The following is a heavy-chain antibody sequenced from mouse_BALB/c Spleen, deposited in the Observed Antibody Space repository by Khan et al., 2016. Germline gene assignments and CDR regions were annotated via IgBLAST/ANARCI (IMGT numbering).Heavy chain of an antibody. CDR2: ISSGSTNF. Sequence: EVELVESGGDLVQPGGSRKLSCAASGFTFSGFGMHWVRQAPEKGLEWVAYISSGSTNFYYADTVKGRFTISRDKPKNPLFLQMTSLRSEDTAMYYCASRGGSYSMDYWGQGTSVTVSS. V-gene: IGHV5-17*02. CDR1: GFTFSGFG. J-gene: IGHJ4*01. CDR3: ASRGGSYSMDY.